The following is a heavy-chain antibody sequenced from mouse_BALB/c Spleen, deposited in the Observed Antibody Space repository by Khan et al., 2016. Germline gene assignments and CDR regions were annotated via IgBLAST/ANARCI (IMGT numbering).Heavy chain of an antibody. CDR3: TRFNVYPFVD. CDR2: INTETGKP. D-gene: IGHD1-1*01. CDR1: GYTFTDYP. Sequence: QIQLVQSGPELKKPGETVKISCKASGYTFTDYPIHWVKQAPGQGLKWMGWINTETGKPTSTEDFEGRLSLSLEISASTAYLQINNLKNEDTATYVCTRFNVYPFVDWGQGTLVTVSA. V-gene: IGHV9-2-1*01. J-gene: IGHJ3*01.